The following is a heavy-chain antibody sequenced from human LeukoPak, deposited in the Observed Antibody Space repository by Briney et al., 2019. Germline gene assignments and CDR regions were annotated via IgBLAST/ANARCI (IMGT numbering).Heavy chain of an antibody. CDR3: ARDPIAAAGTVWGEVDY. Sequence: GGSLRLSCAASGFTFSSYGMHWVRQAPGKGLEWVAVISYDGSNKYYADSVKGRFTISRDNAKNSLYLQMNSLRAEDTALYYCARDPIAAAGTVWGEVDYWGQGTLVTVSS. J-gene: IGHJ4*02. CDR1: GFTFSSYG. D-gene: IGHD6-13*01. CDR2: ISYDGSNK. V-gene: IGHV3-30*03.